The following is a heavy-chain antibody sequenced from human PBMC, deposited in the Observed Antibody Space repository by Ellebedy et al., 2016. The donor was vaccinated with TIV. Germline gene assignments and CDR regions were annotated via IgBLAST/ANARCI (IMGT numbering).Heavy chain of an antibody. CDR2: MNPHIGNT. V-gene: IGHV1-8*01. CDR1: GYTFTGYD. D-gene: IGHD2-2*01. CDR3: ATVLTSTSFDY. J-gene: IGHJ4*02. Sequence: AASVKVSCKASGYTFTGYDINWVRQATGQGREWMGWMNPHIGNTGDAQKFQGRVTMTRNTSISTAYMELSSLRSEDTAVYYCATVLTSTSFDYWGQGALVTVSS.